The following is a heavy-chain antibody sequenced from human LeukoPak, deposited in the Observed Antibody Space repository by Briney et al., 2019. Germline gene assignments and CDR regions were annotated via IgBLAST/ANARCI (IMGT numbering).Heavy chain of an antibody. J-gene: IGHJ4*02. V-gene: IGHV1-24*01. Sequence: GASVKVSCKVSGYTLTELSMHWVRQAPGKGLEWMGGFDPEDGETIYAQKFQGRVTMTEDTSTDTAYMELSSLRAEDMALYYCVKVKWSKSSGSPFDCWGQGTLVTVSS. CDR2: FDPEDGET. CDR1: GYTLTELS. D-gene: IGHD1-26*01. CDR3: VKVKWSKSSGSPFDC.